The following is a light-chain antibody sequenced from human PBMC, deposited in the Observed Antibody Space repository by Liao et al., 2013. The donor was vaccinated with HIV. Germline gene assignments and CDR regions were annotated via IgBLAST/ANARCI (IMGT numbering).Light chain of an antibody. CDR2: QDN. CDR3: QVWDRGPAL. CDR1: NLGENY. V-gene: IGLV3-1*01. Sequence: SYELTQPPSVSVSPGQTASITCSGDNLGENYVCWYQKKPGQSPVLVIYQDNKRPSGIPERFSGSNSGNTGTLTISGTQPMDEGDYYCQVWDRGPALFGGGTKLTVL. J-gene: IGLJ2*01.